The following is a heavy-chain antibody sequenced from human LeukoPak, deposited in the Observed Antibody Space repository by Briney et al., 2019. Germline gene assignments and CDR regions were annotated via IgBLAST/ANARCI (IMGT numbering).Heavy chain of an antibody. J-gene: IGHJ4*02. D-gene: IGHD3-3*01. CDR1: GYTFTSYG. Sequence: ASVKVSCKASGYTFTSYGISWVRQAPGQGLEWMGWISAYNGNTNYAQKLQGRVTITTDESTSTAYVELSSLRSEDTAVYYCARGFWSGYNSWDFEYWGQGTLVTVSS. CDR3: ARGFWSGYNSWDFEY. CDR2: ISAYNGNT. V-gene: IGHV1-18*01.